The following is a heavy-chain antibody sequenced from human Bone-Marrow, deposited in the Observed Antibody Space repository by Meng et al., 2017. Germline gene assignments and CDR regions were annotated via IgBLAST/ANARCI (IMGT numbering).Heavy chain of an antibody. D-gene: IGHD6-19*01. J-gene: IGHJ4*02. CDR2: IIPIFGTA. CDR3: ARTGYSSGWYGTPLDY. CDR1: GGTFSSYA. Sequence: SVKVSCKASGGTFSSYAISWVRQAPGQGLEWMGGIIPIFGTANYAQKFQGRVTITADKSTSTAYMELSSLRSEDTAVYYCARTGYSSGWYGTPLDYWGQGTLVTVSS. V-gene: IGHV1-69*06.